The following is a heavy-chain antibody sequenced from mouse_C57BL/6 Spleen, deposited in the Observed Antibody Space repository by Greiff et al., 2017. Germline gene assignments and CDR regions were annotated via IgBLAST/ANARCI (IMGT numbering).Heavy chain of an antibody. D-gene: IGHD2-5*01. CDR2: ISDGGSYT. J-gene: IGHJ2*01. CDR3: ARDSNYGDFDY. V-gene: IGHV5-4*01. Sequence: EVQRVESGGGLVKPGGSLKLSCAASGFTFSSYAMSWVRQTPEKRLEWVATISDGGSYTYYPDNVKGRFTISRDNAKNNLYLQMSHLKSEDTAMYYCARDSNYGDFDYWGQGTTLTVSS. CDR1: GFTFSSYA.